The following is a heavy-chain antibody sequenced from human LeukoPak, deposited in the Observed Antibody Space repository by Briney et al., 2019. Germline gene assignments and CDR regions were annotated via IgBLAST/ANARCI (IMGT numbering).Heavy chain of an antibody. CDR1: GGSISSNY. CDR2: IYNSGST. J-gene: IGHJ4*02. CDR3: VRGAGWYHG. D-gene: IGHD6-19*01. V-gene: IGHV4-59*13. Sequence: SETLSLTCTVSGGSISSNYWSWLRQPPGKGLEWIAYIYNSGSTNYNPSLKSRVTISMDMSKNQFSLKVTSVTAADAAVFYCVRGAGWYHGWGQGTLVT.